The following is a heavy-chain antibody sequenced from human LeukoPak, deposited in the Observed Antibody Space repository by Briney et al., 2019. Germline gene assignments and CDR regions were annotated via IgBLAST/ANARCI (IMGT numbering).Heavy chain of an antibody. CDR3: AKVMYSSGHFDY. D-gene: IGHD6-19*01. CDR2: ISGSGGST. V-gene: IGHV3-23*01. Sequence: GGSLRLSCAASGFTFSSYAMSWVRQAPGKGLEWVSAISGSGGSTYYADSVKGRFTISRDNSKNTLYLQMNSLRAEDAAVYYCAKVMYSSGHFDYWGQGTLVTVSS. CDR1: GFTFSSYA. J-gene: IGHJ4*02.